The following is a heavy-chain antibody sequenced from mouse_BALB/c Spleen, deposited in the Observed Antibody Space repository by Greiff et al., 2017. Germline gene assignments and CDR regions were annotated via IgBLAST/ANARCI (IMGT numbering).Heavy chain of an antibody. Sequence: QVQLQQSGAELVRPGTSVKVSCKASGYAFTNYLIEWVKQRPGQGLEWIGVINPGSGGTNYNEKFKGKATLTADKSSSTAYMQLSSLTSDDSAVYFCARGGTSNSDGVFDYWGQGTTLTVSS. CDR2: INPGSGGT. V-gene: IGHV1-54*01. CDR3: ARGGTSNSDGVFDY. CDR1: GYAFTNYL. D-gene: IGHD4-1*01. J-gene: IGHJ2*01.